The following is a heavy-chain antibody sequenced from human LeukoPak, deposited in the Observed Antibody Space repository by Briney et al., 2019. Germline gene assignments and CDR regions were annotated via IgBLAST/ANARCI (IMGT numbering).Heavy chain of an antibody. CDR3: SRATEGTQADY. CDR1: GGSISSYY. D-gene: IGHD1-1*01. J-gene: IGHJ4*02. Sequence: SETLSLTCTGSGGSISSYYWSWIRQPPGKGLEWIGYSYYSGSTKYNPSLKSRVTISVDTSKNQFSLKLSSVTAADTAVYYCSRATEGTQADYWGQGTLVTVSS. V-gene: IGHV4-59*01. CDR2: SYYSGST.